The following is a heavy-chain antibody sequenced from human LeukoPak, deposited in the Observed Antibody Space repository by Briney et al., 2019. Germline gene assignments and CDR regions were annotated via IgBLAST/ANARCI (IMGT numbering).Heavy chain of an antibody. Sequence: SETLFLTCAVYGGSFSNYYWSWIRQPPGKGLEWIGEINHSGSTNCNPSLKSRVTISVDTSKNQFSLKLSSVTAADTAVYYCARTRITMVRGAGMQNWFDPWGQGTLVTVSS. J-gene: IGHJ5*02. CDR2: INHSGST. V-gene: IGHV4-34*01. CDR3: ARTRITMVRGAGMQNWFDP. D-gene: IGHD3-10*01. CDR1: GGSFSNYY.